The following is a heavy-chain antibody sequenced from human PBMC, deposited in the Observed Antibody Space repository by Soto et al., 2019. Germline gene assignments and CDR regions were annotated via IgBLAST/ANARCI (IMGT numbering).Heavy chain of an antibody. CDR3: ARVGPWGIAVATYAFDI. V-gene: IGHV4-59*01. CDR1: GGSISSYY. D-gene: IGHD6-19*01. Sequence: SETLSLTCTVSGGSISSYYWSWIRQPPGKGLEWIGYIYYSGSTNYNPSLKSRVTISVDTSKNQFSLKLSSVTAADTAVYYCARVGPWGIAVATYAFDIWGQGTMVTVSS. J-gene: IGHJ3*02. CDR2: IYYSGST.